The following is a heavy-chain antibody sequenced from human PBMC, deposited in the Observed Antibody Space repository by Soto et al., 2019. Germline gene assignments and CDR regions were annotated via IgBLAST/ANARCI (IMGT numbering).Heavy chain of an antibody. V-gene: IGHV3-66*01. Sequence: DVQLVESGGGLVQPGGSLRLACAASGFTVRNSFMSWVRQAPGKGLEWVSVIRNRGGTAYADSVKGRVTISRDNAKNTLYLQINALRAEDTAVYYCVRDFLGVTASWAAFDIWGQGTKVTVSP. D-gene: IGHD2-21*02. CDR3: VRDFLGVTASWAAFDI. CDR1: GFTVRNSF. J-gene: IGHJ3*02. CDR2: IRNRGGT.